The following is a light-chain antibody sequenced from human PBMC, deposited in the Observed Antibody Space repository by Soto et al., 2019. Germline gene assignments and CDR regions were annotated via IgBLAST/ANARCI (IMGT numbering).Light chain of an antibody. CDR2: LGS. J-gene: IGKJ1*01. V-gene: IGKV2-28*01. Sequence: DIVMTQSPLSLPVTPGEAASISGRSSQSLLHSNGYNFLDWYLQKPGQSPQILINLGSNRSSGVPDRFSGSGSGTDFTLKISRVEAEDVGVYYCMQALQSPRTFGQGTKVEIK. CDR3: MQALQSPRT. CDR1: QSLLHSNGYNF.